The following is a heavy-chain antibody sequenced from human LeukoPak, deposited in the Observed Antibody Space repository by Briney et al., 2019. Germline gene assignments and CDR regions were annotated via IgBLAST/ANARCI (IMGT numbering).Heavy chain of an antibody. CDR1: GGSISSGSYY. V-gene: IGHV4-61*02. D-gene: IGHD3-22*01. Sequence: SETLSLTCTVSGGSISSGSYYWSWIRQPAGKGLEWIGRIYTSGSTNYNPSLKSRVTISVDTSKNQFSLKLSSVTAADTAVYYCASRDSSGYYWPAFGIWGQGTMVTVSS. CDR2: IYTSGST. CDR3: ASRDSSGYYWPAFGI. J-gene: IGHJ3*02.